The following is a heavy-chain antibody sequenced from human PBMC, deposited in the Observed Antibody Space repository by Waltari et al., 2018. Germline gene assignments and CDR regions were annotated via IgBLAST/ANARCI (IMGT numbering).Heavy chain of an antibody. V-gene: IGHV3-74*01. D-gene: IGHD3-16*01. CDR2: IVGDGSST. CDR1: GFTFSTSW. CDR3: ARDWGSGAFDI. Sequence: EVQLVESGGDLVQPGGSLRLSCAASGFTFSTSWMHWVRRAPGTGLLWVSRIVGDGSSTAYTDSVKGRFTMSRDNARNTLYLQMNSLRAEDTAVYYCARDWGSGAFDIWGQGTMVTVSS. J-gene: IGHJ3*02.